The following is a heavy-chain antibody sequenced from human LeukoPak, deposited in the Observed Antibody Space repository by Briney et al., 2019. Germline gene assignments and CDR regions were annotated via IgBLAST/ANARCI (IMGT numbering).Heavy chain of an antibody. Sequence: ASVKVSCKASGGTFSSYAISWVRQAPGQGLEWVGGIIPIFGTANYAQKFQGRVTITADESTSTAYMELSSLRSEDTAVYYCARDVTMIVVVNKYNWFDPWGQGTLVTVSS. CDR1: GGTFSSYA. J-gene: IGHJ5*02. CDR3: ARDVTMIVVVNKYNWFDP. V-gene: IGHV1-69*13. D-gene: IGHD3-22*01. CDR2: IIPIFGTA.